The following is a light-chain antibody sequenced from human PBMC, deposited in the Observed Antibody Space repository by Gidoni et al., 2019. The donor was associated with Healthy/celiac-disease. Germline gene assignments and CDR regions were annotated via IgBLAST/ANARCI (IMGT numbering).Light chain of an antibody. V-gene: IGKV1-39*01. CDR3: QQSYSTPIT. CDR2: AAS. Sequence: DIQMTQSPSSLSASASQSISSYLNWYQQKPGKAPKLLIYAASSLQSGVPSRFSGSGSGTEFTLTISSLQPEDFATDYCQQSYSTPITFGQGTRLEIK. J-gene: IGKJ5*01. CDR1: QSISSY.